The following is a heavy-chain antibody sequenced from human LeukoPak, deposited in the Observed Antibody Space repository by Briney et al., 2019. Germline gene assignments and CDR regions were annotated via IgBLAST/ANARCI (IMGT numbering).Heavy chain of an antibody. J-gene: IGHJ3*01. V-gene: IGHV3-23*01. CDR2: IDGGRDIT. CDR1: GFTLSNNA. D-gene: IGHD3-3*01. CDR3: AKDILGWTFDV. Sequence: GGSLRLSCAASGFTLSNNAMAWVRQAPGKGLEGVSGIDGGRDITHYADSVKGRFTISRDSSKNALYLQMNSLRVEDTAVYYCAKDILGWTFDVWGQGTLVTVS.